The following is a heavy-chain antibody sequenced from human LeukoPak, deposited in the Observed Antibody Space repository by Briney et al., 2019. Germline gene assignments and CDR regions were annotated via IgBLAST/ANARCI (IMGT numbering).Heavy chain of an antibody. D-gene: IGHD6-19*01. Sequence: SETLSLTCTVSGGSINSYYSSWIRQPPGKGLEWVGYIYYSGSTNYKPSLKRRVTISVDTSKNQFSLKVSSVTAADTAVYYCASSRSSSGWSLIDYWGQGALVTVSS. V-gene: IGHV4-59*01. CDR3: ASSRSSSGWSLIDY. CDR2: IYYSGST. CDR1: GGSINSYY. J-gene: IGHJ4*02.